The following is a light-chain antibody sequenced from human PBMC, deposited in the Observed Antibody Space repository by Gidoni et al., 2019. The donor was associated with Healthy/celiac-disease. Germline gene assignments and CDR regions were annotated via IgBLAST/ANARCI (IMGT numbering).Light chain of an antibody. Sequence: QSVLTHPPSVSGAPGQRVTISCTGSSSNIGAGYDVHWYQQLPGTAPKLLIYGNSNRPSGVPDRFSGSKSGTSASLAITGLQAEDEADYYCQSYDSSLSGWGVFGTGTKVTVL. CDR1: SSNIGAGYD. CDR2: GNS. CDR3: QSYDSSLSGWGV. J-gene: IGLJ1*01. V-gene: IGLV1-40*01.